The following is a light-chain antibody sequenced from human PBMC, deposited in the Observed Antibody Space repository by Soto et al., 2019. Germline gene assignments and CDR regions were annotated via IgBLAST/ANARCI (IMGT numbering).Light chain of an antibody. V-gene: IGLV2-23*02. Sequence: QSVLTQPASVSESPGQSITISCSGTSSDIGNFNLVSWYQQHPDNAPKLVIYEVTKRPAGVSNRFSASKSGNTASLTLSGLQAEDDDVYFCCSYGGSGAYVFGTGTKLTVL. CDR2: EVT. CDR1: SSDIGNFNL. J-gene: IGLJ1*01. CDR3: CSYGGSGAYV.